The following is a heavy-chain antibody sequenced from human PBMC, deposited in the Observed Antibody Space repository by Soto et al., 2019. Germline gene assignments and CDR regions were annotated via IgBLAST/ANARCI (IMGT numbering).Heavy chain of an antibody. Sequence: GASVKVSCKASGGTFSSYAISWVRQAPGQGLEWMGIINPSGGSTSYAQKFQGRVTMTRDTSTSTVYMELSSLRSEDTAVYYCAREAAAEIYYYGMDVWGQGTTVTVSS. V-gene: IGHV1-46*01. CDR3: AREAAAEIYYYGMDV. D-gene: IGHD6-13*01. CDR1: GGTFSSYA. J-gene: IGHJ6*02. CDR2: INPSGGST.